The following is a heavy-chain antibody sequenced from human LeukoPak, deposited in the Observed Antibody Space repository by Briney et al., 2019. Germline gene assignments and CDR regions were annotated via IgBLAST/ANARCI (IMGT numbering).Heavy chain of an antibody. CDR3: ARDGNGIDY. CDR1: GGSISSNY. CDR2: IYYSGST. D-gene: IGHD1-26*01. J-gene: IGHJ4*02. V-gene: IGHV4-59*01. Sequence: SETLSLTCTVSGGSISSNYWSWIRQPPGKGLEWIGYIYYSGSTNYNPSLKSRVNISADTSKNQFSLKLSSVTAADTAVYNCARDGNGIDYWGQGTLVIVSS.